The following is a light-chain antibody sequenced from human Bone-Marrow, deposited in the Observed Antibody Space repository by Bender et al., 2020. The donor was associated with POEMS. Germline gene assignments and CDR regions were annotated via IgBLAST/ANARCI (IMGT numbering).Light chain of an antibody. CDR1: SSDVGNYNL. J-gene: IGLJ3*02. V-gene: IGLV2-14*02. CDR3: SSYTSSSTPWV. CDR2: DVS. Sequence: QSALTQPASVSGSPGQSVTISCTGTSSDVGNYNLVSWYQQHPGKAPKLMIYDVSNRPSGVSNRFSGSKSGNTASLTISGLQAEDEADYYCSSYTSSSTPWVFGGGTKLTVL.